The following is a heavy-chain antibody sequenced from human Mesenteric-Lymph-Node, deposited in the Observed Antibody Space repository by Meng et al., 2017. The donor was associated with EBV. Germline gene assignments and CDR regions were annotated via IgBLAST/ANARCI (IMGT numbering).Heavy chain of an antibody. CDR2: ISYNGVT. J-gene: IGHJ4*02. CDR1: GGSITSSGFY. Sequence: QRQLRDSGPGLVKPSETLSLTCTVSGGSITSSGFYWGWVRQAPGKGLEWIGRISYNGVTSYTPSLKNRVTISADTSKNQFSLKLTSVTAADTARYHCAGRGYYTIFDYWGQGTLVTVSS. D-gene: IGHD3-3*01. V-gene: IGHV4-39*07. CDR3: AGRGYYTIFDY.